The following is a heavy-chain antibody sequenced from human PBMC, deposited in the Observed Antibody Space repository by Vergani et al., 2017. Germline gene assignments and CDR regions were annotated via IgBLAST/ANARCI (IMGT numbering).Heavy chain of an antibody. CDR3: AGSEIGYCTNGVCYTFDY. D-gene: IGHD2-8*01. CDR1: GGTFSSYA. Sequence: QVQLVQSGAEVKKPGASVKVFCKASGGTFSSYAISWVRQAPGQGLEWMGRSIPILGIANYAQKFQGRVTITADKSTSTAYMELSSLRSEDTAVYYCAGSEIGYCTNGVCYTFDYWGQGTLVTVSS. J-gene: IGHJ4*02. CDR2: SIPILGIA. V-gene: IGHV1-69*04.